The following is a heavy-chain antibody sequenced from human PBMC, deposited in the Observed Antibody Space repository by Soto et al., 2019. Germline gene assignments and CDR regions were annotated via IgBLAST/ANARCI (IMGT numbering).Heavy chain of an antibody. D-gene: IGHD1-26*01. CDR1: GFTFSSYS. CDR2: ISSSSSYI. V-gene: IGHV3-21*01. CDR3: ARVMGGSNHFDY. J-gene: IGHJ4*02. Sequence: PGGSLRLSCAASGFTFSSYSMNWVRQAPGKGLEWVSSISSSSSYIYYADSVKGRFTISRDNAKNSLYLQMNSLKAEDTAVYYCARVMGGSNHFDYWGQGTLVTVSS.